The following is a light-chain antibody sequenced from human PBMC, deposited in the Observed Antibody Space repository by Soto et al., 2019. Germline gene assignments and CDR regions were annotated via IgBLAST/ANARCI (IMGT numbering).Light chain of an antibody. Sequence: QSALTQPASVSGSPGQSFTISCTGTSSYAGAHHSVSWYQQHPGKAPKLIIFDVSNRPSGVSNRFSGSKSGNTASLTISGLHAEDDADYYCSSFTDTGTVMFGGGTKLTVL. V-gene: IGLV2-14*03. J-gene: IGLJ3*02. CDR3: SSFTDTGTVM. CDR1: SSYAGAHHS. CDR2: DVS.